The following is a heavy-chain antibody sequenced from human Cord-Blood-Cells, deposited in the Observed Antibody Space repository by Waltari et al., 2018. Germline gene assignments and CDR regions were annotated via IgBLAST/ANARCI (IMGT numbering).Heavy chain of an antibody. Sequence: QVQLQESGPGLVKPSETLSPTCTVSGCSVSSGSYYCSWIRLPPGKGLEWIGYIYYSGSTNYNPSLKSRVTISVDTSKNQFSLKLSSVTAADTAVYYCARDLIAAAGLVSDGMDVWGQGTTVTVSS. CDR1: GCSVSSGSYY. V-gene: IGHV4-61*01. J-gene: IGHJ6*02. D-gene: IGHD6-13*01. CDR2: IYYSGST. CDR3: ARDLIAAAGLVSDGMDV.